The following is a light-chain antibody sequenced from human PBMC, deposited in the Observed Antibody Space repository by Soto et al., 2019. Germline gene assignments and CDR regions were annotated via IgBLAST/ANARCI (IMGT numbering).Light chain of an antibody. J-gene: IGKJ1*01. V-gene: IGKV3-20*01. CDR2: GAA. Sequence: EIVLTQSPGTLSLSPGERATLSCRASQSVSSSYLAWYQQKPGQAPRLLIYGAASRATGIPDRFSGSGSGTDFTLTISRLEPEDFAVYYCQQYNNYSTFGQGTKVEIK. CDR3: QQYNNYST. CDR1: QSVSSSY.